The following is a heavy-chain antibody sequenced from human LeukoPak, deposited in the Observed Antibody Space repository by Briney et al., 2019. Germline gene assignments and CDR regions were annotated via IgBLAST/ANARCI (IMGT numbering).Heavy chain of an antibody. CDR2: IWNDGSET. Sequence: TGGSVTLSCAASGFIFSNYGMHWVGQAPGKRLEWVAVIWNDGSETFHADSVKGRFRLARDNSKNTLYLQMNSLRAEDTAVYFCARDMGRAWYGPPDLWGQGTLLTVSS. CDR1: GFIFSNYG. CDR3: ARDMGRAWYGPPDL. J-gene: IGHJ4*02. D-gene: IGHD6-13*01. V-gene: IGHV3-33*01.